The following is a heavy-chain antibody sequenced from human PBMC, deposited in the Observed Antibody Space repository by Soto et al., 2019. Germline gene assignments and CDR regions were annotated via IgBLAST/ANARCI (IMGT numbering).Heavy chain of an antibody. J-gene: IGHJ4*02. D-gene: IGHD5-18*01. CDR1: GFSFSNYA. CDR2: ISNSGGST. CDR3: AKGRGIQLWLGGFDY. Sequence: EVQLLESGGNLVQPGGSLRLSCAGSGFSFSNYATRWDRQAPGKGLAWVSVISNSGGSTYYGDSVTGRSTISRDNSNNTLYLQMDSLRAEDTAVYYCAKGRGIQLWLGGFDYWGQGTLVTVSS. V-gene: IGHV3-23*01.